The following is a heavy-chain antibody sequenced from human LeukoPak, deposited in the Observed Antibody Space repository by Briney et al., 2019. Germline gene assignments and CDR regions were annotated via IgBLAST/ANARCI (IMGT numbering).Heavy chain of an antibody. Sequence: ASVKVSCKASGYTSTGYYMHWVRQAPGQGLEWMGWINPNSGGTNYAQKFQGRVTMTRDTSISTAYMELSRLRSDDTAVYYCASDLAGSPDGRERDCSSTSCYRGNYWGQGTLVTVSS. CDR2: INPNSGGT. J-gene: IGHJ4*02. D-gene: IGHD2-2*01. V-gene: IGHV1-2*02. CDR1: GYTSTGYY. CDR3: ASDLAGSPDGRERDCSSTSCYRGNY.